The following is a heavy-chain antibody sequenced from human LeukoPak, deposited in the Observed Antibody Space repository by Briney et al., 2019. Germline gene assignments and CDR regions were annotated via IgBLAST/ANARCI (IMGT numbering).Heavy chain of an antibody. V-gene: IGHV4-59*01. D-gene: IGHD1-26*01. Sequence: SETLSLTCTVSGGSISIYYWSWIRQPPGKGLEWIGYIYNSGSTNYNPSHRSRVTISVDTTKNQFSLKLNSVTAADTAVYYCARSRAFNSGAFDPWGQGSLVTVSS. CDR1: GGSISIYY. CDR3: ARSRAFNSGAFDP. CDR2: IYNSGST. J-gene: IGHJ5*02.